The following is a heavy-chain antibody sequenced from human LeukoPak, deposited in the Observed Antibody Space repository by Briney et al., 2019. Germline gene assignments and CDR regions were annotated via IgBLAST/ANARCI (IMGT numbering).Heavy chain of an antibody. D-gene: IGHD6-13*01. CDR3: ARSNLAAGTAFDI. CDR2: INQRGST. CDR1: GVSFSGYY. J-gene: IGHJ3*02. Sequence: PSETLSLTCAVYGVSFSGYYWSWFRQPPGKGLEWIGEINQRGSTTYNPSLKSRVTISLDTPRNQFLLRLSSVTAADTAVYYCARSNLAAGTAFDIWSQGTMVTVSS. V-gene: IGHV4-34*01.